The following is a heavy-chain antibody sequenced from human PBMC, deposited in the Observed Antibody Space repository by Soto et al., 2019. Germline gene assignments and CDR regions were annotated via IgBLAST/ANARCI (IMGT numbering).Heavy chain of an antibody. CDR2: INHSGST. Sequence: SETLSLTCAVDGGYFSGYYWSWIRQPPGKGLEWIGEINHSGSTNYNPSLKSRVTISVDTSKNQFSLKLSSVTAADTAVYYCARVGLGATGWFDPWGQGTLVTVSS. D-gene: IGHD1-26*01. CDR1: GGYFSGYY. J-gene: IGHJ5*02. V-gene: IGHV4-34*01. CDR3: ARVGLGATGWFDP.